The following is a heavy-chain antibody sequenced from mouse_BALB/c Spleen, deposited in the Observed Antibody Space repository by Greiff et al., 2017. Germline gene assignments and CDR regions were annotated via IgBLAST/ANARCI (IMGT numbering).Heavy chain of an antibody. V-gene: IGHV2-6-4*01. Sequence: QVQLKESGPGLVAPSQSLSITCTVSGFSLSRYSVHWVRQPPGKGLEWLGMIWGGGSTDYNSALKSRLSISKDNSKSQVFLKMNSLQTDDTAMYCCARRGITTDLFAYWGQGTLVTVSA. CDR2: IWGGGST. CDR3: ARRGITTDLFAY. CDR1: GFSLSRYS. D-gene: IGHD2-4*01. J-gene: IGHJ3*01.